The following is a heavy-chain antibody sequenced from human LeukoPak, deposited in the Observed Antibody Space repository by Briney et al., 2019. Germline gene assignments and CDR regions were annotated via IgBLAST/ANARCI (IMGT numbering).Heavy chain of an antibody. CDR3: AREAVAGTYYFDY. D-gene: IGHD6-19*01. V-gene: IGHV1-2*02. CDR1: GYTFTGYY. Sequence: ASVKVSCKASGYTFTGYYMHWVRQAPGQGLEWMGWINPNSGGTNYAQKFQGRVTMTRDTSISTAYMELSRLRSDDTAVYYCAREAVAGTYYFDYWGQGTLVTVSS. J-gene: IGHJ4*02. CDR2: INPNSGGT.